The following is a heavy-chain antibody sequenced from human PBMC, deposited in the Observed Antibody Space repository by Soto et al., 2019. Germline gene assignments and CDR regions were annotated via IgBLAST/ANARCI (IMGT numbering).Heavy chain of an antibody. J-gene: IGHJ4*02. V-gene: IGHV3-9*01. CDR3: AKDIYGWVGQLAQ. D-gene: IGHD6-6*01. Sequence: GGSLRLSCAASGFTFDDYAMHWVRQAPGKGLEWVSGISWNSGSIGYADSVKGRFTISRDNAKNSLYLQMNSLRAEDTALYYCAKDIYGWVGQLAQWGQGTLVTVSS. CDR1: GFTFDDYA. CDR2: ISWNSGSI.